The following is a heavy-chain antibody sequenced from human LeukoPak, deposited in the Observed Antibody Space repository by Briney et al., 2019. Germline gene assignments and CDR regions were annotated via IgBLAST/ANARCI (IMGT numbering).Heavy chain of an antibody. CDR1: GGTFSSYA. CDR3: ARVGERDPYEKYRFDY. J-gene: IGHJ4*02. D-gene: IGHD3-10*01. V-gene: IGHV1-69*13. CDR2: IIPIFGTA. Sequence: SVTVTCKASGGTFSSYAISWVRQAPGQGLEWMGGIIPIFGTANYAQKFQGRVTITADESTSTAYMELSSLRSEDTAVYYCARVGERDPYEKYRFDYWGQGTLVTVSS.